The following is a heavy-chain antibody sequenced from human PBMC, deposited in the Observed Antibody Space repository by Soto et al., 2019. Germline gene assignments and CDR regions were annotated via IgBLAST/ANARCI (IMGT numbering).Heavy chain of an antibody. D-gene: IGHD3-3*01. CDR2: IKQDGSEK. CDR3: ARPGIDYDFWSGYDNWFDP. CDR1: GFTFSSYW. V-gene: IGHV3-7*01. Sequence: PGGSLRLSCAASGFTFSSYWMSWVRQAPGKGLEWVANIKQDGSEKYYVDSVKGRFTISRDNAKNSLYLQMNSLRAEDTAVYYCARPGIDYDFWSGYDNWFDPWGQGTLVTVSS. J-gene: IGHJ5*02.